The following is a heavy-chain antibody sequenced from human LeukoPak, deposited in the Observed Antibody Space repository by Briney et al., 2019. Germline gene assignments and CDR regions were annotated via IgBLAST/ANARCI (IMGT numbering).Heavy chain of an antibody. J-gene: IGHJ4*02. Sequence: PSETLSLTCTVSGYSISSGYYWGWIRQPPGKGLEWIGSIYHSGSTYYNPSLESRVTISVDTSKNQFSLKLSSVTAADTAVYYCAREGLCSSTSCYPDYWGQGTLVTVSS. CDR3: AREGLCSSTSCYPDY. D-gene: IGHD2-2*01. CDR1: GYSISSGYY. CDR2: IYHSGST. V-gene: IGHV4-38-2*02.